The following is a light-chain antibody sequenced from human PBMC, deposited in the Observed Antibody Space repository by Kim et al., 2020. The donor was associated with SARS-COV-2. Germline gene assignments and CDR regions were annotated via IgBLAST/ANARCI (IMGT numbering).Light chain of an antibody. CDR3: QQLNSYPPAIT. CDR1: QGFKTF. CDR2: AAS. V-gene: IGKV1-9*01. Sequence: VGDRVTVTWRASQGFKTFLAWYQQEPGKAPKLPIYAASTLQSGVPWNFSGSGSGTEFTFTISRLQPEDFTTYYWQQLNSYPPAITFGQGTRLEIK. J-gene: IGKJ5*01.